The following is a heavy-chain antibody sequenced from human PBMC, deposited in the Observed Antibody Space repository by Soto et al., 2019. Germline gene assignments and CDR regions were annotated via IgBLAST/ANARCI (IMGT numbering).Heavy chain of an antibody. J-gene: IGHJ4*02. D-gene: IGHD3-16*01. CDR1: GFTFSTYA. V-gene: IGHV3-23*01. CDR2: ISGSGDST. Sequence: GGSLRLSCAASGFTFSTYAMSWVRQAPGKGLEWVSAISGSGDSTYYADSVKGRFTISRDNSRNTLYLQMTTLRAEDTALYHCAKDHWGSYSGQGTLVTVSS. CDR3: AKDHWGSY.